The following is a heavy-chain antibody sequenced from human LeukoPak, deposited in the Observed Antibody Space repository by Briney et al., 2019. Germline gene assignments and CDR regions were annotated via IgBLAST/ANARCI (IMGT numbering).Heavy chain of an antibody. CDR3: ERDISGYYFDY. J-gene: IGHJ4*02. CDR2: ISGSSIYT. CDR1: GLTFSDYH. Sequence: GGSLRLSCAASGLTFSDYHMTWIRQAPGKGLEWVSYISGSSIYTRYADSVKGRFTISRDNAKNSLYLQMNSLRAEDTSLYYCERDISGYYFDYWGQGTLVTVSS. V-gene: IGHV3-11*05. D-gene: IGHD3-22*01.